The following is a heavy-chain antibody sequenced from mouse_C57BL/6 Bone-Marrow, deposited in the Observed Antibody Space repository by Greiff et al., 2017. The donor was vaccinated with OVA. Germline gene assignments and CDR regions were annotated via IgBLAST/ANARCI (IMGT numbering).Heavy chain of an antibody. CDR1: GYTFTSYW. D-gene: IGHD3-3*01. J-gene: IGHJ1*03. V-gene: IGHV1-59*01. CDR2: IDPSDSYT. CDR3: ARGWFYWYFDV. Sequence: VKLQQPGAELVRPGTSVKLSCKASGYTFTSYWMHWVKQRPGQGLEWIGVIDPSDSYTNYNQKFKGKATLTVDTSSSTAYMQLSSLTSEDSAVYYCARGWFYWYFDVWGTGTTVTVSS.